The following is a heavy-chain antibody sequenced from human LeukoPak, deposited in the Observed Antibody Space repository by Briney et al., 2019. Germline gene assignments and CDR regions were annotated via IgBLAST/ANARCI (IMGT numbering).Heavy chain of an antibody. J-gene: IGHJ4*02. V-gene: IGHV3-21*01. CDR2: ISSGGTFV. Sequence: GGSLRSSCTGSGFTFSSYTLHWVRQAPGKELEWVSSISSGGTFVFYADSVTGRFTISRDNAGKFLYLQMDSLRAEDTAVYYCATLGCAGENCPRAGRALGGYWGQGTLVTVSS. CDR1: GFTFSSYT. CDR3: ATLGCAGENCPRAGRALGGY. D-gene: IGHD2-21*01.